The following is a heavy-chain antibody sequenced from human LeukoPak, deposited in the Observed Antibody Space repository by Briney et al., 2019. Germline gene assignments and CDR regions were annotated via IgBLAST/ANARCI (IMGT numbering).Heavy chain of an antibody. D-gene: IGHD3-10*01. CDR2: ISGSGGVT. CDR1: AFTFTIPA. V-gene: IGHV3-23*01. J-gene: IGHJ3*01. Sequence: GGSLRPSYAAAAFTFTIPAMSCVRQAPGRGLEWVSAISGSGGVTYYRDSVKGRFTVSRDNSKNTLYLQMNSLRAEDTALYYCAKNGSGTSRAFDVWGQGTMVTVSS. CDR3: AKNGSGTSRAFDV.